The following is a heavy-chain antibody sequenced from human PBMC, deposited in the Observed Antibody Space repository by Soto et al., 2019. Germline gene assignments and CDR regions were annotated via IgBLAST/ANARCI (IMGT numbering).Heavy chain of an antibody. Sequence: ASVKVSCKASGYTFTSYDINWVRQATGQGLEWMGWMNPNIGNTGYAQKFQGRVTMTRNTSISTAYMELSSLRSEDTAVYYCAREAARSGGNDYWGQGTLVTVSS. CDR3: AREAARSGGNDY. V-gene: IGHV1-8*01. D-gene: IGHD6-6*01. J-gene: IGHJ4*02. CDR1: GYTFTSYD. CDR2: MNPNIGNT.